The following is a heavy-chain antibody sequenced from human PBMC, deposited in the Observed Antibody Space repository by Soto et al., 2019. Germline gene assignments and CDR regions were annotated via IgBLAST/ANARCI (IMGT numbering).Heavy chain of an antibody. CDR1: GCTFSSYA. V-gene: IGHV1-69*05. D-gene: IGHD2-21*02. CDR3: AAEVYLGGDCCHFDY. Sequence: SVKVSCKASGCTFSSYAISWVRQAPAQGLEWMGGIIAVCGTANYAQKYQGRVTITTDISTNTAYMELSSLKSEDTAVYYCAAEVYLGGDCCHFDYWGQGTVVTVSS. CDR2: IIAVCGTA. J-gene: IGHJ4*02.